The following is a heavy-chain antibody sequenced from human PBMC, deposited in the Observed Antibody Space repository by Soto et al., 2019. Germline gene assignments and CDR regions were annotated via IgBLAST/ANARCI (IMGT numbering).Heavy chain of an antibody. J-gene: IGHJ4*02. Sequence: SETLSLTCTVSGVSISGSYWSWIRPTPGKVLEWVGHIHYSGSTNYNPSLKSRVTMSVDSDKNQFSLQLSSLTAADTAVYFCTKYRRTDAEGYSFDYWGQGALVTVSS. CDR1: GVSISGSY. CDR3: TKYRRTDAEGYSFDY. V-gene: IGHV4-59*01. CDR2: IHYSGST. D-gene: IGHD2-15*01.